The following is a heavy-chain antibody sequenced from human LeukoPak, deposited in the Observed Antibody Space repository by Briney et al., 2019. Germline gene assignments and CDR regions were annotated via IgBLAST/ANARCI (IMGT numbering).Heavy chain of an antibody. CDR2: IYNGGST. D-gene: IGHD5-12*01. CDR3: ARLTAYSGYDYDY. J-gene: IGHJ4*02. CDR1: GFTFSDYT. Sequence: PGGSLRLSCAASGFTFSDYTMNWVRQAPGKGLEWVSVIYNGGSTFYADSVKGRFTISRDKSKNTLYLQMNSLRADDMAVYYCARLTAYSGYDYDYWGQGTLVTVSS. V-gene: IGHV3-66*04.